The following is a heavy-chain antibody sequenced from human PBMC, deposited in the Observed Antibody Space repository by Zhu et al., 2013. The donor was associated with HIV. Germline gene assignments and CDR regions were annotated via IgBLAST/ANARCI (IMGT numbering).Heavy chain of an antibody. V-gene: IGHV1-69*01. CDR1: GGTFSSYA. CDR3: ASRLAARPGWTFDI. D-gene: IGHD6-6*01. J-gene: IGHJ3*02. CDR2: IIPIFGTA. Sequence: QVQLVQSGAEVKKPGSSVKVSCKASGGTFSSYAISWVRQAPGQGLEWMGGIIPIFGTANYAQEFQGRVTITADESTSTAYMELSSLRSEDTAVYYCASRLAARPGWTFDIWGQGTMVTVSS.